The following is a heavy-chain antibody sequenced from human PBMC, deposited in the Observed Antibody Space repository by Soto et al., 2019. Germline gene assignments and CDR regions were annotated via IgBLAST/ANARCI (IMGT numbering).Heavy chain of an antibody. Sequence: SEALSLTCGVSGYSISSGYSWGWIRQPPGKGLEWIGSMYHSGDTYYNPSLKSRVTISGHTSKNQFSLHLSSVAAADTAVYYCARDRSQDYDSSGLFDSWGQGTLVTVSS. CDR1: GYSISSGYS. CDR3: ARDRSQDYDSSGLFDS. CDR2: MYHSGDT. J-gene: IGHJ4*02. V-gene: IGHV4-38-2*02. D-gene: IGHD3-22*01.